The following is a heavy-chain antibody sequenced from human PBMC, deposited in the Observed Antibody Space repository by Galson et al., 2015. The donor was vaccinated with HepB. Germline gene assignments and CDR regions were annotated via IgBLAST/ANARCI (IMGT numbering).Heavy chain of an antibody. V-gene: IGHV4-61*02. D-gene: IGHD2-2*02. CDR3: AREGHCSSTSCYRDY. CDR1: GGSISSGSYY. J-gene: IGHJ4*02. Sequence: TLSLTCTVSGGSISSGSYYWSWIRQPAGKGLEWIGRIYTSGSTNYNPSLKSRVTMSVDTSKNQFSLKLSSVTAADTAVYYCAREGHCSSTSCYRDYWGQGTLVTVSS. CDR2: IYTSGST.